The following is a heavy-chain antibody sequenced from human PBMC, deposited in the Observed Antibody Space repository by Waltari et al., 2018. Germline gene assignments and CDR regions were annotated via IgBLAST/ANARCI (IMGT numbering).Heavy chain of an antibody. Sequence: QLQLQESGSGLVKPSQTLSLTCAVSGGSISSGGYSWSWIRQPPGKGLEWIGYIYHSGSTYYNPSLKSRVTISVDRSKNQFSLKLSSVTAADTAVYYCAREEGYCSGGSCYPKAGWFDPWGQGTLVTVSS. J-gene: IGHJ5*02. V-gene: IGHV4-30-2*01. CDR3: AREEGYCSGGSCYPKAGWFDP. D-gene: IGHD2-15*01. CDR1: GGSISSGGYS. CDR2: IYHSGST.